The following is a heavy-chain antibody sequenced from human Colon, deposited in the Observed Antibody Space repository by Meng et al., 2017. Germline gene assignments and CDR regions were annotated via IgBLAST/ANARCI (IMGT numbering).Heavy chain of an antibody. CDR3: ANRFV. Sequence: EVQLVGSGGGLVQPGGSLRLSCAVSGFSVSSDFMIWVRQAPGKGLEWVSMIHSSADTFFADSVKGRFTVSTDNSKNTLYLQMNSLRIEDTAVYHCANRFVWGLGTLVTVSS. D-gene: IGHD3-3*01. V-gene: IGHV3-66*02. CDR1: GFSVSSDF. CDR2: IHSSADT. J-gene: IGHJ4*02.